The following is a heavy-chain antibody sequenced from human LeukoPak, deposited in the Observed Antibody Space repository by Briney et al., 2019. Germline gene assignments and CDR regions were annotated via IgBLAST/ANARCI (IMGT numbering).Heavy chain of an antibody. CDR1: GYTFTSYE. V-gene: IGHV1-8*03. CDR3: ARGASRCFDY. D-gene: IGHD2-8*01. CDR2: MNPNSGNT. Sequence: GASVKVSSKASGYTFTSYEIHCVCQAPEQRLWRMGWMNPNSGNTVYAQRFQGRLTITRHTSMSTDYMELSSLRREDTAVYYCARGASRCFDYWGQGSLVTVSS. J-gene: IGHJ4*02.